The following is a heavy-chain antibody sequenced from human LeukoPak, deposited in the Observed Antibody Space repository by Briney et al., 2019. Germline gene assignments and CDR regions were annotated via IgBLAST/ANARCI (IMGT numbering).Heavy chain of an antibody. CDR2: IYSGGST. CDR1: GFTVGTNY. V-gene: IGHV3-53*01. Sequence: GGSLRLSCAASGFTVGTNYMSWVRQAPGKGLEWVSVIYSGGSTSYAASVKGRFTISRDNSKNTLYLQMNSLRAEDTAVYYCARGGHRQQQLDYWGQGTLVTVSS. CDR3: ARGGHRQQQLDY. J-gene: IGHJ4*02. D-gene: IGHD6-13*01.